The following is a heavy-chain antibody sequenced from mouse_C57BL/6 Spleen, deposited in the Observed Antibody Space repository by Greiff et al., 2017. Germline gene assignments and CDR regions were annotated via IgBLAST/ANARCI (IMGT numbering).Heavy chain of an antibody. J-gene: IGHJ1*03. CDR1: GFTFSSYA. CDR2: LSDGGSYT. V-gene: IGHV5-4*01. CDR3: ARDRSNPGYFDV. Sequence: EVNVVESGGGLVKPGGSLKLSCAASGFTFSSYAMSWVRQTPEKRLEWVATLSDGGSYTYYPDNVKGRFTISRDNAKNNLYLQMSHLKSEDTAMYYCARDRSNPGYFDVWGTGTTVTVSS. D-gene: IGHD2-5*01.